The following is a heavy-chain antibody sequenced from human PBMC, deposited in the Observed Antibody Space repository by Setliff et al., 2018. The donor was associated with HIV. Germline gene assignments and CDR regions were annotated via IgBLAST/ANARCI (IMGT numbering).Heavy chain of an antibody. Sequence: SETLSLTCAVSGGSFSGYYWSWIRQPPGKGLEWIGEINHSGSTNYKLSLKSRVTISLDTSYNHFSLRVSSVTAADTAVYYCARRSSKTYSTSPLDYWGQGTLVTVSS. CDR1: GGSFSGYY. D-gene: IGHD6-6*01. J-gene: IGHJ4*02. V-gene: IGHV4-34*01. CDR2: INHSGST. CDR3: ARRSSKTYSTSPLDY.